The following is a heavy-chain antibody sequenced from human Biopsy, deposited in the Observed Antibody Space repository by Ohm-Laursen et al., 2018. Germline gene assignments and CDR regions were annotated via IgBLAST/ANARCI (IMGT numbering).Heavy chain of an antibody. J-gene: IGHJ6*02. CDR2: IIPILGTV. V-gene: IGHV1-69*04. CDR1: GYKFTSYG. Sequence: SVKVSCKASGYKFTSYGTSWVRQVPGQGLDWMGRIIPILGTVDYGQNFQGRVTIRADTSTTFLELTSLRYDDTAVYYCASGDIGGIGLDVWGLGTTVTVSS. CDR3: ASGDIGGIGLDV. D-gene: IGHD3-10*01.